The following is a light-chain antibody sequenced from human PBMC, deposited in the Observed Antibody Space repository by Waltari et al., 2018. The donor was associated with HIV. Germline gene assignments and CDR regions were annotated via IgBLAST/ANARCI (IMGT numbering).Light chain of an antibody. Sequence: QSALTQPASVSGSPGQAITIPCTGRRPDVAAYDYFSWYQQHPGTAPKLIISDVTERPSGISNRFSGSKSGTTASLTISGLQAEDEAEYFCCSFAGSNFVFGSGTKVTVL. CDR2: DVT. CDR1: RPDVAAYDY. V-gene: IGLV2-23*02. CDR3: CSFAGSNFV. J-gene: IGLJ1*01.